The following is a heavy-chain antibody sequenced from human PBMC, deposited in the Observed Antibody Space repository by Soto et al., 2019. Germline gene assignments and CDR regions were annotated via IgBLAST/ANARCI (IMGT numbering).Heavy chain of an antibody. CDR3: PRDLPTMDV. V-gene: IGHV1-18*04. CDR2: IRAYNVNT. J-gene: IGHJ6*02. Sequence: QVQLVQAGAEVKKPGASVKVSCKASGYSFTSYGISWVRQAPGQGREWMGWIRAYNVNTNYAQKLQGRVTMATDTSTSTAYMERRSLRTDDTAVYYCPRDLPTMDVWGQGTTVTVS. CDR1: GYSFTSYG.